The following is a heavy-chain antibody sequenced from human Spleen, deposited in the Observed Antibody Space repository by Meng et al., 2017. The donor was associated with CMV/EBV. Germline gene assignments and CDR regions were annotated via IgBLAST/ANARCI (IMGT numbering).Heavy chain of an antibody. Sequence: SLKISCAASGFTFSSYGMHWVRQVPGKGLEWVSGINWNSGSIDYVDSVKGRFTISRDNAKNSLYLQMNSLRVEDMALYYCAKDIKHTLTSSFDYWGQGTLVT. CDR3: AKDIKHTLTSSFDY. V-gene: IGHV3-9*03. CDR1: GFTFSSYG. CDR2: INWNSGSI. D-gene: IGHD1-14*01. J-gene: IGHJ4*02.